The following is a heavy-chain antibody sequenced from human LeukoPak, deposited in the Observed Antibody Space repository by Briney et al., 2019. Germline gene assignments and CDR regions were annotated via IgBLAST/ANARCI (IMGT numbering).Heavy chain of an antibody. CDR2: ISAYNGNT. J-gene: IGHJ4*02. CDR1: GYTFTSYG. V-gene: IGHV1-18*01. CDR3: ARDRFLDVLLWFGELWDY. Sequence: APVKVSCKASGYTFTSYGISWVRQAPGQGLEWMGWISAYNGNTNYAQKLQGRVTMTTDTSTSTAYMELRSLRSDDTAVYYCARDRFLDVLLWFGELWDYWGQGTLVTVSS. D-gene: IGHD3-10*01.